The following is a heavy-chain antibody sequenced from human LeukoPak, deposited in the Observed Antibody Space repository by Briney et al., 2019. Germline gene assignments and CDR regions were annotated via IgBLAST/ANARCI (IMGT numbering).Heavy chain of an antibody. Sequence: PGGSLRLSCAASGFDFKKYEMNWVRQAPGKGLEWISYISGKNIINYADSVKGRFTISRDNTKNSLYLQVNSLRAEDTAVYYCASELWFGESNALDTWGQGTVVTVSS. CDR2: ISGKNII. V-gene: IGHV3-48*03. J-gene: IGHJ3*02. CDR1: GFDFKKYE. D-gene: IGHD3-10*01. CDR3: ASELWFGESNALDT.